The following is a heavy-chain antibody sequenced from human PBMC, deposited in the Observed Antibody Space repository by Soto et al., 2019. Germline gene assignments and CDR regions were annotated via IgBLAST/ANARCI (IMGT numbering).Heavy chain of an antibody. D-gene: IGHD5-12*01. CDR1: GFTFSSYG. V-gene: IGHV3-33*01. CDR3: ARDLGQMFGYTTRGPFDY. Sequence: GGSLRLSCAASGFTFSSYGMHWVRQAPGKGLEWVAVIWYDGSNKYYADSVKGRFTISRDNSKNTLYLQMNSLRAEDTAVYYCARDLGQMFGYTTRGPFDYWGQGTLVTVSS. CDR2: IWYDGSNK. J-gene: IGHJ4*02.